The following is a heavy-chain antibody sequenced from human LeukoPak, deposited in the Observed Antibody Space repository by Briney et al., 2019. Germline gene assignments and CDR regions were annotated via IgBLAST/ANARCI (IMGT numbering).Heavy chain of an antibody. CDR3: AILPYYDFWNGYSLE. Sequence: ASVTVSCKASGYTFTSYAMNWVRQAPGQGLEWMGWINTNTGNPTYAQGFTGRFVFSLDTSVSTAYLQISSLKAEDTAVYYCAILPYYDFWNGYSLEWGQGTLVTVSS. V-gene: IGHV7-4-1*02. J-gene: IGHJ4*02. CDR2: INTNTGNP. CDR1: GYTFTSYA. D-gene: IGHD3-3*01.